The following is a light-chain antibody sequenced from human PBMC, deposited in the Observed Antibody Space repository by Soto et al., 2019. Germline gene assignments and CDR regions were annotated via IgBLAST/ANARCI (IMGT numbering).Light chain of an antibody. V-gene: IGKV3-15*01. CDR1: QSVRSN. Sequence: IVRRQSAATRAVSPGERATLSCRASQSVRSNLAWYQQKPGQAPRLLIYGASTRATGIPARFSGSGSGTEFTLTISSLQSADFAVYYCQQYTNWPPITFGQGTRLEI. CDR2: GAS. CDR3: QQYTNWPPIT. J-gene: IGKJ5*01.